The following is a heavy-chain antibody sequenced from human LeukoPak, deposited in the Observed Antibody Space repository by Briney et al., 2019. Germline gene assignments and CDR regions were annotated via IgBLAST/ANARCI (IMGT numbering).Heavy chain of an antibody. J-gene: IGHJ4*02. CDR3: ARDLGPYYDILTGYYPRDY. D-gene: IGHD3-9*01. CDR2: IYSGGST. Sequence: QAGGSLRLSCAASGFTFSSYSMNWVRQAPGKGLEWVSVIYSGGSTYYADSVKGRFTISRDNSKNTLYLQMNSLRAEDTAVYYCARDLGPYYDILTGYYPRDYWGQGTLVTVSS. V-gene: IGHV3-66*01. CDR1: GFTFSSYS.